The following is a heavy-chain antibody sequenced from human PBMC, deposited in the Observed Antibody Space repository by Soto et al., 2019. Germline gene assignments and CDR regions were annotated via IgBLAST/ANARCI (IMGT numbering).Heavy chain of an antibody. CDR2: IYWDGDE. D-gene: IGHD1-1*01. Sequence: QITLKESGPALVKPTQTLTLTCTFSGFSLTTSGVGVGWMRQTPGKAPEWLALIYWDGDERYSPSLRSRLTITKDTAKNQVVLTLANVEPVDPGTYFCAHRVLRTFYRLFTTTALYFDHWGQVALVTVSS. CDR1: GFSLTTSGVG. J-gene: IGHJ4*02. CDR3: AHRVLRTFYRLFTTTALYFDH. V-gene: IGHV2-5*02.